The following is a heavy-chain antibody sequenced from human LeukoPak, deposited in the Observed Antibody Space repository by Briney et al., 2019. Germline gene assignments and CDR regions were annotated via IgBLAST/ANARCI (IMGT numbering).Heavy chain of an antibody. CDR3: VKDRRNPYRPEGPFDP. J-gene: IGHJ5*02. CDR2: ISSSRSYI. CDR1: GFTFSSYS. V-gene: IGHV3-21*04. D-gene: IGHD1-14*01. Sequence: GGSLRLSCAASGFTFSSYSMNWVRQAPGKGLEWVSFISSSRSYIYYADSVKGRFTISRDNVMNSLYLQMNSLRPEDTALYYCVKDRRNPYRPEGPFDPWGQGTLVTVSS.